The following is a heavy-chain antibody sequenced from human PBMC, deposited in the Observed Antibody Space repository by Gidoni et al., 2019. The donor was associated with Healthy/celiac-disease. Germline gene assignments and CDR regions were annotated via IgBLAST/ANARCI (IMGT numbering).Heavy chain of an antibody. J-gene: IGHJ4*02. CDR2: IIPIFGTA. CDR1: GGTFSSYA. D-gene: IGHD3-22*01. Sequence: QVQLVQSGAEVKKPGSSVKVPCKASGGTFSSYAISWVRQAPGQGLEWMGGIIPIFGTANYAQKFQGRVTITADESTSTAYMELSSLRSEDTAVYYCARGTPDYYDSSGYYLDYWGQGTLVTVSS. CDR3: ARGTPDYYDSSGYYLDY. V-gene: IGHV1-69*01.